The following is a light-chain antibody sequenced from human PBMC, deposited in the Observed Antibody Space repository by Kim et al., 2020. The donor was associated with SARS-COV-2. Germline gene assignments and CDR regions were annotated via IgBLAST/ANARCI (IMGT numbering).Light chain of an antibody. CDR2: DNK. Sequence: GRRVTISCSGSNSNIGYNYVSWYQQLPGTAPKLLIYDNKKRHSGIPDRFSGSKSGTSATLGITGLQTGDEADYYCGTWDNSLNGVVFGGGTQLTVL. V-gene: IGLV1-51*01. CDR1: NSNIGYNY. J-gene: IGLJ2*01. CDR3: GTWDNSLNGVV.